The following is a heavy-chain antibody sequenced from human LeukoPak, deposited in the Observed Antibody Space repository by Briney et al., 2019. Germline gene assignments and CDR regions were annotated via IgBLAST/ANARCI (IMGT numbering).Heavy chain of an antibody. J-gene: IGHJ4*02. D-gene: IGHD4-17*01. CDR2: ISGSGGST. CDR1: GFTFSSYA. V-gene: IGHV3-23*01. Sequence: GGSLRLSCAASGFTFSSYAMSWVRQAPGKGLEWVSAISGSGGSTYYADSVKGRFTISRDNSKNTLYLQMNSLRAEDTAVYYCAKDRVVMTTVTWYFDYWGQGTLVTVSS. CDR3: AKDRVVMTTVTWYFDY.